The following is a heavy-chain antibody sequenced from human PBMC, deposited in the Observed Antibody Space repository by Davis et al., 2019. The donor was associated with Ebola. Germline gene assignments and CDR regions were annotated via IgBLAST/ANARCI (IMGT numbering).Heavy chain of an antibody. V-gene: IGHV3-23*01. Sequence: ESLKISCAASGFTFSSYAMRWVRQAPGKGLEWVSAITSSGSSTYYADSVKGRFTISRDNSKNTVFLQMTSLRAEDTAVYYCAKRTAGSQAFVDYWGQGTLVTVSS. J-gene: IGHJ4*02. CDR1: GFTFSSYA. D-gene: IGHD1-1*01. CDR3: AKRTAGSQAFVDY. CDR2: ITSSGSST.